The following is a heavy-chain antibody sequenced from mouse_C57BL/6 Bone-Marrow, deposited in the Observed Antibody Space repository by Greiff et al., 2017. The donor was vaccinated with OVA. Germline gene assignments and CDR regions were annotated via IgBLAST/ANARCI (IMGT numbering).Heavy chain of an antibody. D-gene: IGHD1-1*01. J-gene: IGHJ1*03. CDR3: ARRYYGSRSWYFDV. Sequence: VQLQQSGAELVKPGASVKISCKASGYAFSSYWMNWVKQRPGKGLERIGQIYPGDGDTNYNGKFKGKATLTADKSSSTAYMQLSSLTSEDSAVYFCARRYYGSRSWYFDVWGTGTTVTVSS. V-gene: IGHV1-80*01. CDR2: IYPGDGDT. CDR1: GYAFSSYW.